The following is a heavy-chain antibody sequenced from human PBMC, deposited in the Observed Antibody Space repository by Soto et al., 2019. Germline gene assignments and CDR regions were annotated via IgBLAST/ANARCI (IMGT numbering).Heavy chain of an antibody. V-gene: IGHV3-15*01. CDR1: GFTFSNAW. CDR3: HSTTMDGTTAVY. Sequence: EVQLVESGGGLVKPGGSLRLSCAASGFTFSNAWMSWVRQAPGKGLEWVGRIKSKTDGGTTDYAAHMKGRFTISRDDSKNKLYLQMTSMKTEDTDVYYCHSTTMDGTTAVYWGQGTLVTVSS. D-gene: IGHD6-19*01. J-gene: IGHJ4*02. CDR2: IKSKTDGGTT.